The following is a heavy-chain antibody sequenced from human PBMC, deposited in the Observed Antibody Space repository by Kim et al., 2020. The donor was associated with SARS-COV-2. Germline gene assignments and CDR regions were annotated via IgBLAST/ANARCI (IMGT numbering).Heavy chain of an antibody. J-gene: IGHJ4*02. D-gene: IGHD6-13*01. Sequence: ASVKVSCKASGYTFTSYYMHWVRQAPGQGLEWMGIINPSGGSTSYAQKFQGRVTMTRDTSTSTVYMELSSLRSEDTAVYYCARQTAAAGTLTFYFDYWGQGTLVTVSS. CDR2: INPSGGST. CDR1: GYTFTSYY. CDR3: ARQTAAAGTLTFYFDY. V-gene: IGHV1-46*01.